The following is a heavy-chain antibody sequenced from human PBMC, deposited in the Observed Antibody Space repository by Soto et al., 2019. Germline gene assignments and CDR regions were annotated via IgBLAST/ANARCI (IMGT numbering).Heavy chain of an antibody. CDR3: ARLPRDCNKTSCYYADH. CDR2: MYPGDSDT. V-gene: IGHV5-51*01. D-gene: IGHD3-22*01. CDR1: GYDFNTNW. Sequence: GESLKISCRGSGYDFNTNWFGWVRQLPGTGLEWVGIMYPGDSDTRLLPSLQVHVTLSADVTVSTAFLQWRSLKTPDSGMYFCARLPRDCNKTSCYYADHWGQGTSVTVPS. J-gene: IGHJ4*02.